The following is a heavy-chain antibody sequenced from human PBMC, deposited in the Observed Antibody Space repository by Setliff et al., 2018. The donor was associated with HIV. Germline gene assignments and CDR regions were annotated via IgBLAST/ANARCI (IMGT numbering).Heavy chain of an antibody. V-gene: IGHV3-74*01. J-gene: IGHJ4*02. D-gene: IGHD5-12*01. Sequence: PGGSLRLSCAASGFTFSNYWMHWVRQAPGKGLVWVSRINSDGSSTSYADAVKGRFTISRDNAKNTLYLQMNSLRPEDTAVYYCARGGIVATEPEYWGRGTLVTVSS. CDR2: INSDGSST. CDR3: ARGGIVATEPEY. CDR1: GFTFSNYW.